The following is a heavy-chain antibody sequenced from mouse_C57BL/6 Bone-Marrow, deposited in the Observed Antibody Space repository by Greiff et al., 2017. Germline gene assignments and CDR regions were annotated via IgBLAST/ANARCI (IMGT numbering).Heavy chain of an antibody. V-gene: IGHV1-64*01. CDR2: IHPNSGST. CDR1: GYTFTSYW. J-gene: IGHJ1*03. Sequence: QVQLQQPGAELVKPGASVKLSCKASGYTFTSYWMHWVKQRPGQGLEWIGMIHPNSGSTNYNEKFKSKATLTVDKSSSTAYMQLSSLTSEDSAVYYCARWGYYGSSYDWYFDVWGKGTTVTVSS. D-gene: IGHD1-1*01. CDR3: ARWGYYGSSYDWYFDV.